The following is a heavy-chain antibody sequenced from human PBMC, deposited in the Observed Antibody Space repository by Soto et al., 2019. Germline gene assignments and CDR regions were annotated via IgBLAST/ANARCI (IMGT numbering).Heavy chain of an antibody. CDR1: GGSISSGGYY. CDR3: ARAEAAGPGWLDP. D-gene: IGHD6-13*01. Sequence: SETLSLTCTVSGGSISSGGYYWSWIRQHPGKGLEWIGYIYYSGSTYYNPSLKSRVTISVDTSKNQFSLKLSSVTAADTAVYYCARAEAAGPGWLDPWGQGTLVTVSS. CDR2: IYYSGST. V-gene: IGHV4-31*03. J-gene: IGHJ5*02.